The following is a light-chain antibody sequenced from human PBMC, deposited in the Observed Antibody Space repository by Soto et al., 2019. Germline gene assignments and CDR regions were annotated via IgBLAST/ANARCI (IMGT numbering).Light chain of an antibody. CDR2: DAS. Sequence: EIVLTQSPATLSLSPGERATLSCRASQSVSSYLAWYQQKPGQAPRLLIYDASNRATGIPARFSGSGSGTDCTLTIISLEPEDFAVYYCQQRSNWPPLTFGGGTKVEIK. CDR1: QSVSSY. CDR3: QQRSNWPPLT. J-gene: IGKJ4*01. V-gene: IGKV3-11*01.